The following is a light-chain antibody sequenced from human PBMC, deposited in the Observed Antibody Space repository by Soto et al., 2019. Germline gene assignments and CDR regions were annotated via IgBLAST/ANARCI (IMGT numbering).Light chain of an antibody. V-gene: IGLV2-8*01. CDR2: EVT. Sequence: QSALTQPPSASGSPGQSVTIPCTGTSSDVGGYDYVSWYQQHPGKAPKLMIYEVTKRPAGVPDRFSGSKSGNTASLTVSGLQAEDEADYYCSSDAGNYNYVFGTGTKVTVL. J-gene: IGLJ1*01. CDR1: SSDVGGYDY. CDR3: SSDAGNYNYV.